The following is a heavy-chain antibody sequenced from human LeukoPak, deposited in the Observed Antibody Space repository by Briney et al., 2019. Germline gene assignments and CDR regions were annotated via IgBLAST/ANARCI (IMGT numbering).Heavy chain of an antibody. CDR1: GGSLTTYY. CDR2: FYYSGGP. Sequence: SETLSLTCTVSGGSLTTYYWSWIRQPPGKGLEWIGYFYYSGGPNYNPSLKSRVTISADTSRNQFSLKLSSVTAAASAVYYCAKSLQGDYYYYGMGVWGQGTTVTVSS. V-gene: IGHV4-59*01. J-gene: IGHJ6*02. CDR3: AKSLQGDYYYYGMGV.